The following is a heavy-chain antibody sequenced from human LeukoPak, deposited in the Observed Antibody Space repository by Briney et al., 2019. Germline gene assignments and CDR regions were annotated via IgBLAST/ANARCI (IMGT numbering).Heavy chain of an antibody. V-gene: IGHV3-7*03. D-gene: IGHD3-10*01. CDR1: GFTFSSYW. J-gene: IGHJ4*02. CDR3: AKRSRSGSYYNLFDY. Sequence: GGSLRLSCAASGFTFSSYWMSWVRQAPGKGLEWVANIKQDGSEKYYVDSVKGRFTISRDNAKNSLYLQMNSLRAEDTAVYYCAKRSRSGSYYNLFDYWGQGKLVTVSS. CDR2: IKQDGSEK.